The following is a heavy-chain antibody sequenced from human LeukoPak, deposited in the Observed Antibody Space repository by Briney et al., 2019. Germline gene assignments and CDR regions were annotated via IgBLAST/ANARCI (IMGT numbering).Heavy chain of an antibody. J-gene: IGHJ4*02. CDR3: ASRYYDSSGYYYSEDY. Sequence: PGGSLRLSCAASGFTVSSNYMSWVRQAPGKGLEWVSVIYSGGSTYYADSVKGRFTISRDNSKNTLYLQMNSLRAEDTAVYYCASRYYDSSGYYYSEDYWGQGTLVGDSS. V-gene: IGHV3-53*01. CDR2: IYSGGST. D-gene: IGHD3-22*01. CDR1: GFTVSSNY.